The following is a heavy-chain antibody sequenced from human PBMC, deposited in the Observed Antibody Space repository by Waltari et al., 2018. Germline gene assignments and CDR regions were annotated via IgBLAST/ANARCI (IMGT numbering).Heavy chain of an antibody. Sequence: QVQLVQSGAEVKKPGASVKVSCKASGYTFTGYYMHWVRQAPGQGLEWMGWINPNSGGTNYAQKFQGRFTMTRDTSISTAYMELSRLRSDDTAVYYCARDQSSGIAAAGTLGYWGQGTLVTVSS. V-gene: IGHV1-2*02. CDR1: GYTFTGYY. J-gene: IGHJ4*02. D-gene: IGHD6-13*01. CDR3: ARDQSSGIAAAGTLGY. CDR2: INPNSGGT.